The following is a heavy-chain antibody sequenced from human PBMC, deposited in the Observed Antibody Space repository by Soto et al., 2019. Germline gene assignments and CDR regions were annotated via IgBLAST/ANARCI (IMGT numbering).Heavy chain of an antibody. Sequence: SETLSLTCTVSGGSISSGDYYWSWIRQPPVKGLEWIGYIYYSGSTYYNPSLKSRVTISVDTSKNQFSLKLSSVTAADTAVYYCARRGMYSDFWSGYSSYYYYAMDVWDQGTTVTVSS. CDR1: GGSISSGDYY. CDR3: ARRGMYSDFWSGYSSYYYYAMDV. V-gene: IGHV4-30-4*01. D-gene: IGHD3-3*01. CDR2: IYYSGST. J-gene: IGHJ6*02.